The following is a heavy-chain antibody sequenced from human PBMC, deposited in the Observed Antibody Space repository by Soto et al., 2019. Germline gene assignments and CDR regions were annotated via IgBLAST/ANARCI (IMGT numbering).Heavy chain of an antibody. Sequence: GGSLRLSCAASGFTVSSNYMSWVRQAPGKGLEWVSVIYSGGSTYYADSVKGRFTISRDNSKNTLYLQMNSLRAEDTAVYYCAREYYDYIWGNYPDYWGQGTLVTVSS. D-gene: IGHD3-16*01. V-gene: IGHV3-66*01. CDR2: IYSGGST. J-gene: IGHJ4*02. CDR1: GFTVSSNY. CDR3: AREYYDYIWGNYPDY.